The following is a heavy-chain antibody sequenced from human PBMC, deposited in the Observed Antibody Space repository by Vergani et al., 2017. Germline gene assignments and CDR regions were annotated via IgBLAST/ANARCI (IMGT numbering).Heavy chain of an antibody. V-gene: IGHV3-23*04. CDR2: ISGSGGST. D-gene: IGHD4-11*01. Sequence: VQLVESGGGVVQPGGSLRLSCAASGFTFSSYAMSWVRQAPGKGLEWVSTISGSGGSTYFADSVKGWFTISRDNSKNTLYLQMNSLRAEDMAVYYCAKSLQYPDYWGQGTLVTVSS. CDR1: GFTFSSYA. CDR3: AKSLQYPDY. J-gene: IGHJ4*02.